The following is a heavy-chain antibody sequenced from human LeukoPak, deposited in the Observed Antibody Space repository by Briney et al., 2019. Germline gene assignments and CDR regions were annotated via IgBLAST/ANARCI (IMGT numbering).Heavy chain of an antibody. CDR2: IKQDGSKK. V-gene: IGHV3-7*04. CDR3: TRVGYIDEGIDY. Sequence: PGGSLRLSCAASGFTFSNYVMSWVRQAPGKGLEWVANIKQDGSKKSYVDSVKGRFTISRGNAKNSLYLQMNSLRAEDTAIYYCTRVGYIDEGIDYWGQGTLVTVSS. D-gene: IGHD5-24*01. CDR1: GFTFSNYV. J-gene: IGHJ4*02.